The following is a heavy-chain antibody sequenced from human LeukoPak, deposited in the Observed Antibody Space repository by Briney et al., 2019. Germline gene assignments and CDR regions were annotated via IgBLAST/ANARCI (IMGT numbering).Heavy chain of an antibody. CDR2: ISGRGDSA. CDR1: GSTFSSDG. V-gene: IGHV3-23*01. D-gene: IGHD5-18*01. Sequence: GGSLRLSCAAFGSTFSSDGMGWVRQAPGKGLEWVSVISGRGDSAYYADSVKGRFTISRDNSKNTLYLHMNSLRAEDTAVYYCAKGRSCRGGYYYFDYWGQGTLVTVSS. J-gene: IGHJ4*02. CDR3: AKGRSCRGGYYYFDY.